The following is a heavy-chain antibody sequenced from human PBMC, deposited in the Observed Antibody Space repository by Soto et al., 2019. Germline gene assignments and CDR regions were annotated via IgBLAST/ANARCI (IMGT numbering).Heavy chain of an antibody. CDR1: GFTFSSYS. CDR2: ISSSSSSI. Sequence: VGSLRLSCAASGFTFSSYSMNWVRQAPGKGLEWVSYISSSSSSIYYADSVKGRFTISRDNAKNSLYLQMNSLRDEDTAVYYCARDYEYWSGYYKGFDYWGQGTLVTVS. J-gene: IGHJ4*02. V-gene: IGHV3-48*02. CDR3: ARDYEYWSGYYKGFDY. D-gene: IGHD3-3*01.